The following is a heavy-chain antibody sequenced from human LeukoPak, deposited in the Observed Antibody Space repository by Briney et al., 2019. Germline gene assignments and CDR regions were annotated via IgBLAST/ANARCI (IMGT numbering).Heavy chain of an antibody. V-gene: IGHV4-59*01. J-gene: IGHJ4*02. CDR2: IYHSGST. Sequence: PSETLSLPCTVSGGSISSYYWSWIRQAPGKGLEWLGYIYHSGSTNYNPSLKSRVSISLDTSENQFSLKLSSVTAAGTAVYYCARTYPEINDRSSWYLPSYYFDYWGQGTLVTVSS. CDR1: GGSISSYY. D-gene: IGHD6-13*01. CDR3: ARTYPEINDRSSWYLPSYYFDY.